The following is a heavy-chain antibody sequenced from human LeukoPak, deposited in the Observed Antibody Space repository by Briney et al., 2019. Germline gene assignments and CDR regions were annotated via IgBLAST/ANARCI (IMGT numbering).Heavy chain of an antibody. J-gene: IGHJ4*02. CDR3: AKAEKYYYGSGSYL. D-gene: IGHD3-10*01. V-gene: IGHV3-30*02. CDR1: GFTFSSYG. Sequence: GGSLRLSCAVSGFTFSSYGMHWVRQAPGKGLEWVAFIRYDGSNKYYADSVKGRFTISRDNSKNTLYLQMNSLRAEDTAVYYCAKAEKYYYGSGSYLWGQGTLVTVSS. CDR2: IRYDGSNK.